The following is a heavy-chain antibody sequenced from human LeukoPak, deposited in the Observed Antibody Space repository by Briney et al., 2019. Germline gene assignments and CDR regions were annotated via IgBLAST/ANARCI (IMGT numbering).Heavy chain of an antibody. CDR2: IYYSGST. CDR1: GGSISSGGYY. J-gene: IGHJ4*02. V-gene: IGHV4-31*03. D-gene: IGHD5-24*01. Sequence: SETPSLTCTVSGGSISSGGYYWSWIRQHPGKGLEWIGYIYYSGSTYYNPSLKGRVTISVDTSKNQFSLKLSSVTAADTAVYYCAAQRWLQFAIDYWGQGTLVTVSS. CDR3: AAQRWLQFAIDY.